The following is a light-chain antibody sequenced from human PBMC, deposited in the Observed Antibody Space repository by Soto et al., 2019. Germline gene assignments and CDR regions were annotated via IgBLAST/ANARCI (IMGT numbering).Light chain of an antibody. CDR1: QSVSSSY. CDR2: DAS. CDR3: QQYVSSPWA. V-gene: IGKV3-20*01. Sequence: EIELTQSPGTLSLSPGERATLSCRASQSVSSSYLAWYQQKPGQAPRLLIYDASSRATGIPDRFSGSGSGTDFTLTISRLEPEDFAVYYCQQYVSSPWAFGQGTKVDIK. J-gene: IGKJ1*01.